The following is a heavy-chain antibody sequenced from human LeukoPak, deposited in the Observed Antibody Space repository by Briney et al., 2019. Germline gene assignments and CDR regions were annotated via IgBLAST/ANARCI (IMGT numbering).Heavy chain of an antibody. D-gene: IGHD2-8*01. CDR1: GFTFRSYG. V-gene: IGHV3-33*01. Sequence: GSLRLSCAESGFTFRSYGMHWVRQAPGKGLEWAAVIWHDGDNTHYADSVKGRFTISRDNTKNTLYLQMNTLRDEDTAVYYCARGHGSSVYASAIDYWGQGTLVTVSS. CDR2: IWHDGDNT. J-gene: IGHJ4*02. CDR3: ARGHGSSVYASAIDY.